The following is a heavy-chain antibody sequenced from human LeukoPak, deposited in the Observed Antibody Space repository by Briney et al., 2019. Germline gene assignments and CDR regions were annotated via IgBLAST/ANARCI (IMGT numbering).Heavy chain of an antibody. D-gene: IGHD3-22*01. V-gene: IGHV4-34*01. Sequence: SETLSLTCAVYGGSFSGYYWSWVRQPPGKGLEWIGEINHSGSTNYNPSLKSRVTISVDTSKNQFSLKLSSVTAADTAVYYCARNPSMIIPSLDYWGQGTLVTVSS. J-gene: IGHJ4*02. CDR2: INHSGST. CDR3: ARNPSMIIPSLDY. CDR1: GGSFSGYY.